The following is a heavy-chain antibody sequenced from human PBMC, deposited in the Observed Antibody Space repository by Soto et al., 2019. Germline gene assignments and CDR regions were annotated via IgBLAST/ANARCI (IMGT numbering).Heavy chain of an antibody. CDR1: GGSISSGGYS. CDR2: IYHSGST. D-gene: IGHD3-10*01. Sequence: TLSLTCAVSGGSISSGGYSWSWIRQPPGKGLEWIGYIYHSGSTYYNPSLKSRVTISVDRSKNQFSLKLSSVTAADTAVYYCARGDYYGSGSYAGGYGMDVWGQGTTVTVSS. CDR3: ARGDYYGSGSYAGGYGMDV. J-gene: IGHJ6*02. V-gene: IGHV4-30-2*01.